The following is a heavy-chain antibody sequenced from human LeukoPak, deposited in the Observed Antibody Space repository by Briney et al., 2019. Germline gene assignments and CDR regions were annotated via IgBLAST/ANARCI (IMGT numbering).Heavy chain of an antibody. J-gene: IGHJ4*02. CDR1: GLTFSSYA. CDR3: AKERLFGVVSYYFDY. CDR2: ISYDRNNK. D-gene: IGHD3-3*01. Sequence: GGSLRLSCAASGLTFSSYALHWVRQAPGKGLEWVAVISYDRNNKYYADSVKGRFTISRDNSKNTLYLQMNSLRAEDTAVYYCAKERLFGVVSYYFDYWGQGTLVTVSS. V-gene: IGHV3-30-3*01.